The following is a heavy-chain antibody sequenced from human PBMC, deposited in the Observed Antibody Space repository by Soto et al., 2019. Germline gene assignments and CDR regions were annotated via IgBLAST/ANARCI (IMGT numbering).Heavy chain of an antibody. J-gene: IGHJ4*02. D-gene: IGHD6-19*01. CDR1: GFTFSSYA. V-gene: IGHV3-23*01. CDR3: AKGVSSSAWSASDN. CDR2: ISDSDNAT. Sequence: EVQLLESGGGLVQPGGSLRLSCAASGFTFSSYAMTWVRQAPGMGLEWVSVISDSDNATYYADSVKGRFTISRDNSKNTLYLQFNSLRAEDTAVYYCAKGVSSSAWSASDNWGQGTLVTVSS.